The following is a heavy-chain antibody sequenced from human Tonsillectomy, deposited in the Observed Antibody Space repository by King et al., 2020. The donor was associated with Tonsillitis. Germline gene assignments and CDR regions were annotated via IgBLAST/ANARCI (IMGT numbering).Heavy chain of an antibody. CDR3: ASSTESSGYYYVRQEYYFDP. Sequence: HVQLQESGPGLVKPSGTLSLTCAVSGGSISSSTWWGWVRQPPGKGLEWLGEIYHSGGTNYNPSLKSRVTISVDKSRNQISLKLNSVTAADTAVYYCASSTESSGYYYVRQEYYFDPWGQGTLVTVSS. J-gene: IGHJ4*02. D-gene: IGHD3-22*01. V-gene: IGHV4-4*02. CDR1: GGSISSSTW. CDR2: IYHSGGT.